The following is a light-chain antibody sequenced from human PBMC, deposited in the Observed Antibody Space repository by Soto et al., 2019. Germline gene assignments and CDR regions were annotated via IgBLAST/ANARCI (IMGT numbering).Light chain of an antibody. CDR1: QSVSSN. Sequence: EIVLTQSPGTLSLSPGERATLSCRASQSVSSNNLAWYQQRPGQAPRVVIYGAYTRATGIPARFSGTGSGTEFTLTIRSLQSEDFALYYCKQYNDWPLTFGQGTKVDIK. J-gene: IGKJ1*01. V-gene: IGKV3D-15*01. CDR2: GAY. CDR3: KQYNDWPLT.